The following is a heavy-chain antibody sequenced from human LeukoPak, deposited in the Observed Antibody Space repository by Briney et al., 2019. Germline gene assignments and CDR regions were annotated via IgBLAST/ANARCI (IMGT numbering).Heavy chain of an antibody. CDR3: ARYNYDFWSGYSKWFDP. D-gene: IGHD3-3*01. Sequence: SETLSLTCTVSGGSISSSYWSWIRQPPGKGLEWIGYIYYSGSTNYNPSLKGRVTISVDTSKNQFSLKLSSVTAADTAVYYCARYNYDFWSGYSKWFDPWGQGTLVTVSS. CDR1: GGSISSSY. J-gene: IGHJ5*02. V-gene: IGHV4-59*01. CDR2: IYYSGST.